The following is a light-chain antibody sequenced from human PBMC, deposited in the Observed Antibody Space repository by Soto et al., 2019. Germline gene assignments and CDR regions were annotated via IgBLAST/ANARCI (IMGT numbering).Light chain of an antibody. CDR2: AAS. J-gene: IGKJ1*01. CDR1: QSITNY. Sequence: DIQMTESPSSQSAFVGDRVTITCRASQSITNYLNWYQQKPGRAPKLLIYAASRLQGGVPSRFSGSGSGTDFTLTFSSLQPEDSATYYCQQSYSTPRTFGQGTKVDIK. CDR3: QQSYSTPRT. V-gene: IGKV1-39*01.